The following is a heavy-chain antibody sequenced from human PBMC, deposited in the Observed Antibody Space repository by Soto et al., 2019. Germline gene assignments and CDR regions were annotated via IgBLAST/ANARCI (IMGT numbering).Heavy chain of an antibody. V-gene: IGHV4-31*03. CDR2: IYYSGST. Sequence: PSETLSLTCTVSGGSISSSSYYWGWIRQHPGKGLEWIGYIYYSGSTYYNPSLKSRVTISVDTSKNQFSLKLSSVTAADTAVYYCARGGIAAAAPPDYWGQGTLVT. CDR3: ARGGIAAAAPPDY. D-gene: IGHD6-13*01. J-gene: IGHJ4*02. CDR1: GGSISSSSYY.